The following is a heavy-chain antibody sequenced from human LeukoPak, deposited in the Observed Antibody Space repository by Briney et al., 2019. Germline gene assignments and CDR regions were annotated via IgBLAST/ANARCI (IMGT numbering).Heavy chain of an antibody. CDR1: GFTFSTYS. J-gene: IGHJ3*01. Sequence: GGSLRLSCAASGFTFSTYSMNWVRQAPGKGLEWLSSISSGGMWIYYADSVKGRFTISRDNAKNSLFLQMNSLRADDTAVYPCARVLLGTSAFDLWGQGTMVSVSS. D-gene: IGHD5-12*01. V-gene: IGHV3-21*06. CDR2: ISSGGMWI. CDR3: ARVLLGTSAFDL.